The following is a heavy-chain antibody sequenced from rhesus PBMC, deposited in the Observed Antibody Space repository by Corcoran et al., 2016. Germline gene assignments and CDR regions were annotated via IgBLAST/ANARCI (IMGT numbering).Heavy chain of an antibody. Sequence: QVQLQESGPGLVKPTETLSLTCAVSGVSFWTYWWTWIRQSPGKGLEWIGEIFGYIFVKNENTNYNPSLKSRVTSSNDASMKQLSLKLSSMTAADTGIYFCARLNTVEAGIEKYYFDYWGQGVLVTVSS. CDR2: YIFVKNENT. J-gene: IGHJ4*01. V-gene: IGHV4-80*01. CDR3: ARLNTVEAGIEKYYFDY. D-gene: IGHD2-33*01. CDR1: GVSFWTYW.